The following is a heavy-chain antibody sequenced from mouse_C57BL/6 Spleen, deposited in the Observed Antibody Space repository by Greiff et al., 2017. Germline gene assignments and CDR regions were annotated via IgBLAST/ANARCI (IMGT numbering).Heavy chain of an antibody. V-gene: IGHV1-82*01. Sequence: QVQLQQSGPELVKPGASVKISCKASGYAFSSSWMNWVKQRPGKGLEWIGRIYPGDGDTNYNGKFKGKATLTADKSSSTAYMQLSSLTSEDSAVYVCARWKYAYGYDGYAMDYWGQGTSVTVSS. J-gene: IGHJ4*01. D-gene: IGHD2-2*01. CDR1: GYAFSSSW. CDR2: IYPGDGDT. CDR3: ARWKYAYGYDGYAMDY.